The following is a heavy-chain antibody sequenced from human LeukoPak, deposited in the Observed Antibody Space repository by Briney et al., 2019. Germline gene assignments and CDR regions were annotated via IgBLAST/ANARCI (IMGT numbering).Heavy chain of an antibody. J-gene: IGHJ4*02. CDR1: GFTFSSYA. CDR2: ISYDESNK. V-gene: IGHV3-30*04. CDR3: AIPGIAAAGETYLDY. Sequence: GGSLRLSCAASGFTFSSYAMHWVRQAPGKGLEWVAVISYDESNKYYADSVKGRFTISRDNSKNTLYLQVDSPRAEDTAVYYCAIPGIAAAGETYLDYWGQGTLVTVSS. D-gene: IGHD6-13*01.